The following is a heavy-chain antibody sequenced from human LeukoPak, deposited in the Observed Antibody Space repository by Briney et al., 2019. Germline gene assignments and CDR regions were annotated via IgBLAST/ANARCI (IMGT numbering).Heavy chain of an antibody. CDR1: GGSISSSSYY. V-gene: IGHV4-39*07. J-gene: IGHJ4*02. CDR3: ARDAYYCGSGDVVGFNY. Sequence: SEILSLTCTVSGGSISSSSYYWGWIRQPPGKGLEWIGSIYYSGSTYYNPSLKSRVTISVDTSKNQFSLKLSSVTAADTAVYYCARDAYYCGSGDVVGFNYWGQGTLVTVSS. CDR2: IYYSGST. D-gene: IGHD3-10*01.